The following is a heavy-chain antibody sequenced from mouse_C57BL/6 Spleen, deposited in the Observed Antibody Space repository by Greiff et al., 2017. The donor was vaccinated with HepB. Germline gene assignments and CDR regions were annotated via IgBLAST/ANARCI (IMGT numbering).Heavy chain of an antibody. CDR1: GFTFSDYG. J-gene: IGHJ4*01. CDR3: ARWYDGYPGGGYYAMDY. Sequence: EVKLVESGGGLVKPGGSLKLSCAASGFTFSDYGMHWVRQAPEKGLEWVAYISSGSSTIYYADTVKGRFTISRDNAKNTLFLQMTSLRSEDTAMYYCARWYDGYPGGGYYAMDYWGQGTSVTVPS. D-gene: IGHD2-3*01. CDR2: ISSGSSTI. V-gene: IGHV5-17*01.